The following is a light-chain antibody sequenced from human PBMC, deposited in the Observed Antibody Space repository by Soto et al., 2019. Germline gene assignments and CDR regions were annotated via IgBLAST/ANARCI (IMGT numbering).Light chain of an antibody. J-gene: IGKJ2*01. CDR1: QNINNG. CDR3: LSYDSYSYT. Sequence: DIQMTQSPSTLSASVGDRVTITCRASQNINNGLAWYQQKPGRAPNLLIYKASILKSGVPSRFSGSGSGTEFTLTISSLQPDDFATYFCLSYDSYSYTFGQGTELEIK. V-gene: IGKV1-5*03. CDR2: KAS.